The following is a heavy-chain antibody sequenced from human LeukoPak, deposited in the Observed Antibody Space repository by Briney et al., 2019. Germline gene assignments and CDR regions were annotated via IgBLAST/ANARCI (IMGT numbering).Heavy chain of an antibody. Sequence: GGSLRLSCAASGFTFSSYEMNWVRQAPGKGLEWVSYISSSGSTIYYADSVKGRFTISRDNAKNSLYLQMNSLRAEDTAVYYCARGDPRVGATDYWGQGTLDTVSS. D-gene: IGHD1-26*01. J-gene: IGHJ4*02. CDR1: GFTFSSYE. CDR3: ARGDPRVGATDY. V-gene: IGHV3-48*03. CDR2: ISSSGSTI.